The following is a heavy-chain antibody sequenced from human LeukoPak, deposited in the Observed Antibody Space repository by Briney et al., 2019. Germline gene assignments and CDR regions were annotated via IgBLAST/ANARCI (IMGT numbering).Heavy chain of an antibody. Sequence: SETLSLTCAVYGGSFSGYYWSWIRQPPGKGLEWIGETNHSGSTNYNPSLKSRVTISVDTSKNQFSLKLSSVTAADTAVYYCASLELPHYYYYMDVWGKGTTVTVSS. CDR2: TNHSGST. D-gene: IGHD1-7*01. V-gene: IGHV4-34*01. J-gene: IGHJ6*03. CDR1: GGSFSGYY. CDR3: ASLELPHYYYYMDV.